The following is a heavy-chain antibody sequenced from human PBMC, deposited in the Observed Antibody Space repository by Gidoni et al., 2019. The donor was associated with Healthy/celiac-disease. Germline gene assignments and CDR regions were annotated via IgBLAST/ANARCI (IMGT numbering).Heavy chain of an antibody. D-gene: IGHD6-13*01. J-gene: IGHJ1*01. V-gene: IGHV3-66*02. CDR3: ARDPGSSWLYFQH. Sequence: EVQLVESGGGLVQPGGSLRLSCAASGFTVSSNYVRWVRQAPGKGLEWVSVIYSGGSTYYADSVKGRFTISRDNSKNTLYLQMNSLRAEDTAVYYCARDPGSSWLYFQHWGQGTLVTVSS. CDR2: IYSGGST. CDR1: GFTVSSNY.